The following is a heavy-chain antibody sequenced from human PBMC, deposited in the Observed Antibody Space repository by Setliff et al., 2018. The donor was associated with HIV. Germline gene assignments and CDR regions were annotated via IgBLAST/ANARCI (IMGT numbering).Heavy chain of an antibody. J-gene: IGHJ6*03. CDR3: ASEAWTSYRSSSGYYYYYMDV. CDR2: IYYSGTT. Sequence: SETLSLTCTVSGDSVSSASYYWSWIRQPPGKGLEWIGYIYYSGTTKYNPSLKSRVTISVDTSKNQFSLKLSSVTAADTAVYYCASEAWTSYRSSSGYYYYYMDVWGKWTTVTV. D-gene: IGHD6-6*01. CDR1: GDSVSSASYY. V-gene: IGHV4-61*01.